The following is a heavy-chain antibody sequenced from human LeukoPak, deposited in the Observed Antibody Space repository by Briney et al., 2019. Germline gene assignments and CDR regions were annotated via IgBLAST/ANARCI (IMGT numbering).Heavy chain of an antibody. V-gene: IGHV3-23*01. CDR1: GGSISSSSYY. CDR3: ARDQGAARGKSYWYFDL. Sequence: PSETLSLTCTVSGGSISSSSYYWGWIRQPPGKGLEWVSAISGSGGSTYYADSVKGRFTISRDNSKNTLYLQMNSLRAEDTAVYYCARDQGAARGKSYWYFDLWGRGTLVTVST. J-gene: IGHJ2*01. D-gene: IGHD6-6*01. CDR2: ISGSGGST.